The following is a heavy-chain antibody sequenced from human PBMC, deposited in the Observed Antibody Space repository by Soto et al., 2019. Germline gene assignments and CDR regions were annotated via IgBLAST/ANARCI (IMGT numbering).Heavy chain of an antibody. CDR3: AATASSGYYRPDHDAFDI. J-gene: IGHJ3*02. V-gene: IGHV1-58*02. CDR1: GFTFTSSA. CDR2: IVVGSGNT. D-gene: IGHD3-22*01. Sequence: QMQLVQSGPEVKKPGTSVKVSCKASGFTFTSSAMQWVRQARGQRLEWIGWIVVGSGNTNYAQKFQERVTITRDMSTSTAYMELSSLRSEVTAVYYCAATASSGYYRPDHDAFDIWGQGTMVTVSS.